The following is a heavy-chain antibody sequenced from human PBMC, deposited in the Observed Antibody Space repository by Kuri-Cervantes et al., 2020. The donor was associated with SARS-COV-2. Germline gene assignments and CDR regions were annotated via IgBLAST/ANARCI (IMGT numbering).Heavy chain of an antibody. Sequence: GESLKISCAASGFTFSSYGMHWVRQAPGKGLEWVANIKQDGSEKYYVDSVKGRFTISRDNAKNSLYLQMNSLRAEDTAVYYCAREATIAVAGSLDYWGQGTLVTVSS. CDR2: IKQDGSEK. CDR1: GFTFSSYG. CDR3: AREATIAVAGSLDY. J-gene: IGHJ4*02. D-gene: IGHD6-19*01. V-gene: IGHV3-7*01.